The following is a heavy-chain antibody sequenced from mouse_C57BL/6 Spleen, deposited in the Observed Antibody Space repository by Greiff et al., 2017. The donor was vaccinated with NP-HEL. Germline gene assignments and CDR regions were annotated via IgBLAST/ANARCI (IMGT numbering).Heavy chain of an antibody. J-gene: IGHJ2*01. CDR3: ARRGITTVVATDY. V-gene: IGHV1-53*01. CDR1: GYTFTSYW. D-gene: IGHD1-1*01. CDR2: INPSNGGT. Sequence: VKLQQPGTELVKPGASVKLSCKASGYTFTSYWMHWVKQRPGQGLEWIGNINPSNGGTNYNEKFKSKATLTVDKSSSTAYMQLSSLTSEDSAVYDCARRGITTVVATDYWGQGTTLTVSS.